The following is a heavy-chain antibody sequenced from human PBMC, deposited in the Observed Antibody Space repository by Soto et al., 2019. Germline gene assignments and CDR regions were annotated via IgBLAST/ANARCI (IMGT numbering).Heavy chain of an antibody. CDR1: GYTFTSYD. V-gene: IGHV1-8*01. CDR2: MNPNSGNT. CDR3: ARAGSGWYWDFDY. Sequence: ASVKVSCKASGYTFTSYDINWVRQATGQGLEWMGWMNPNSGNTGYAQKLQGRVTMTTDTSMSTAYMELRSLRSEDTAVYYCARAGSGWYWDFDYWGQGTLVTVSS. D-gene: IGHD6-19*01. J-gene: IGHJ4*02.